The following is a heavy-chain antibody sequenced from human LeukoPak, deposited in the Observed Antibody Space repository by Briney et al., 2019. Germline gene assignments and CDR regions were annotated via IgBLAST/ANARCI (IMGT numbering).Heavy chain of an antibody. CDR3: ARGSGADLYYYGMDV. CDR1: GGSISPYY. Sequence: SETLSLTCTVSGGSISPYYWSWIRQPPGKGLEWIGYIYHTGSTNYNPSLKSRVTISVDTSKNQFSLKLSSVTAADTAVYYCARGSGADLYYYGMDVWGQGTTVTVSS. CDR2: IYHTGST. J-gene: IGHJ6*02. V-gene: IGHV4-59*01. D-gene: IGHD1-26*01.